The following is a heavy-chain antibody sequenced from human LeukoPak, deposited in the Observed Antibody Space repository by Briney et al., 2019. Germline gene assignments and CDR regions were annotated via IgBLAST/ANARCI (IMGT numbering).Heavy chain of an antibody. CDR3: ARDKDTAMITSWFDP. CDR2: INTNTGNP. CDR1: GYTFTSYA. V-gene: IGHV7-4-1*02. Sequence: ASVKVSCKAYGYTFTSYAMNWVRQAPGQGLEWMGWINTNTGNPTYAQGFTGRFVFSLDTSVSTAYLQISSLKAEDTAVYYCARDKDTAMITSWFDPWGQGTLVTVSS. D-gene: IGHD5-18*01. J-gene: IGHJ5*02.